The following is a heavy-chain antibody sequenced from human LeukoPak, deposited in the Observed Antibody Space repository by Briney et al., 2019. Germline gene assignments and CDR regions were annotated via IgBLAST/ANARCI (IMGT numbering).Heavy chain of an antibody. J-gene: IGHJ6*02. V-gene: IGHV4-59*08. CDR1: GGSISSYY. D-gene: IGHD6-19*01. Sequence: PSETLSLTCTVSGGSISSYYWSWIRQPPGKGLEWIGYIYYSGSTNYNPSLKSRVTISVDASKNQFSLKLSSVTAADTAVYYCARHSRSSGWYFERYYYYYGMDVRGQGTTVTVSS. CDR2: IYYSGST. CDR3: ARHSRSSGWYFERYYYYYGMDV.